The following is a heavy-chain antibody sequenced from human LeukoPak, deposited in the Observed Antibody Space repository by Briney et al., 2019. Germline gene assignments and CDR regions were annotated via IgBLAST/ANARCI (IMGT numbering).Heavy chain of an antibody. J-gene: IGHJ5*02. Sequence: KPSETLSLTCIVSGGSISSYYWGWIRQPAGKGLEWIGHIYTSGSTNYNPSLKSRVTMSVDTSKNQFSLKLSSVTAADTAVYYCARDTFVVVPAAIWFDPWGQGTLVTVSS. D-gene: IGHD2-2*01. CDR3: ARDTFVVVPAAIWFDP. CDR1: GGSISSYY. CDR2: IYTSGST. V-gene: IGHV4-4*07.